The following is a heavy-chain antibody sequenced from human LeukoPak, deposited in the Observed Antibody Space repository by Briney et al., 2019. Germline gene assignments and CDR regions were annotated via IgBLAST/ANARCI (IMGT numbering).Heavy chain of an antibody. D-gene: IGHD2-2*01. Sequence: GGSLRLSCAASGFTFSSYWMHWVRQAPGKGLVWVSRIKTDGTSTSYADSVKGRLTISRDNAKSTLYLQMNSLRAEDAAVYYCARDLGYCSGTSCSGLDYWGQGTLVSVSS. V-gene: IGHV3-74*01. CDR3: ARDLGYCSGTSCSGLDY. CDR2: IKTDGTST. CDR1: GFTFSSYW. J-gene: IGHJ4*02.